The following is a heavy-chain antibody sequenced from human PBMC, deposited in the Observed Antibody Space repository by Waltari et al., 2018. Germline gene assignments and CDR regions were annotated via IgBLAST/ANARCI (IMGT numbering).Heavy chain of an antibody. J-gene: IGHJ6*02. Sequence: EVQLVESGGGLVQPGGSLRLSCAASGFSFSSYWMTWVRQTPGKGLEWVANKKQDGSEQNYVDPVKGRFTISRDNANNSLHLQMHSLRAEDTAVYSWARESSSFSNYISYGMDVWGQGTTVTVAS. CDR2: KKQDGSEQ. D-gene: IGHD4-4*01. V-gene: IGHV3-7*01. CDR1: GFSFSSYW. CDR3: ARESSSFSNYISYGMDV.